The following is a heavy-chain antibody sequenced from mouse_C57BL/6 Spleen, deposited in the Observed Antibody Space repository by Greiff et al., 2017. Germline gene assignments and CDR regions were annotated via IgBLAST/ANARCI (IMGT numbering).Heavy chain of an antibody. J-gene: IGHJ1*03. CDR3: ASLYYYGSSYGGYFDV. CDR1: GFTFSSYT. V-gene: IGHV5-9*01. D-gene: IGHD1-1*01. CDR2: ISGGGGNT. Sequence: EVMLVESGGGLVKPGGSLKLSCAASGFTFSSYTMSWVRQTPEKRLEWVATISGGGGNTYYPDSVKGRFTISRDNAKNTLYLQMSSLRSEDTALYYCASLYYYGSSYGGYFDVWGTGTTVTVSS.